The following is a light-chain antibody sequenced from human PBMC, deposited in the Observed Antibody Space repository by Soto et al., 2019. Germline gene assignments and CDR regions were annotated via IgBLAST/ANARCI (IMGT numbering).Light chain of an antibody. CDR3: SSYTSSSTYV. Sequence: QSALTQPASVSGSPGQSSTISCTGTSSYIRGYDYVSWYQQHPGKAPKLMIYEVSNRPSGVSHRFSGSKSGNTASLTISGLQADDEGDYYCSSYTSSSTYVFGTGTKVTVL. J-gene: IGLJ1*01. CDR2: EVS. V-gene: IGLV2-14*01. CDR1: SSYIRGYDY.